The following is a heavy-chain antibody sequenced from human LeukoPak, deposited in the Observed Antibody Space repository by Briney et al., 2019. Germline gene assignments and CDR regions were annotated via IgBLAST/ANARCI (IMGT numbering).Heavy chain of an antibody. J-gene: IGHJ3*02. D-gene: IGHD3-10*01. CDR2: ISTSGTTI. V-gene: IGHV3-48*03. Sequence: RGSQRLSCAASGFTFSDFEMNWVRQAPGKGLEWLSYISTSGTTISYVDSVKGRFTISRDNAKNSLYLQMNGLRADDTAVYYCAREAPPYDDRVIATRRVLDAFDIWGQGTMVTVSS. CDR1: GFTFSDFE. CDR3: AREAPPYDDRVIATRRVLDAFDI.